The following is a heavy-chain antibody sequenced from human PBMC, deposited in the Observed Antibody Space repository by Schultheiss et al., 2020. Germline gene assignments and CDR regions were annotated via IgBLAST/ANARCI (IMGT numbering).Heavy chain of an antibody. CDR3: AREEVGTTTSPWYYYYYGMDV. J-gene: IGHJ6*02. Sequence: GGSLRLSCAASGFTFSNAWMNWVRQAPGKGLEWVSAISGSGGNTYYADSVKGRFTISRDNSKNTLYLQMNSLRAEDTAVYYCAREEVGTTTSPWYYYYYGMDVWGQGTTVTVSS. CDR1: GFTFSNAW. CDR2: ISGSGGNT. D-gene: IGHD1-7*01. V-gene: IGHV3-23*01.